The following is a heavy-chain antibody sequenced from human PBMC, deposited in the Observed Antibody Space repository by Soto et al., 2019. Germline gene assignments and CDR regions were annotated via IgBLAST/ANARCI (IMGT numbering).Heavy chain of an antibody. D-gene: IGHD3-3*01. J-gene: IGHJ6*03. CDR1: GFTFDDYA. Sequence: GGSLRLSCAASGFTFDDYAMHWVRQAPGKGLEWVSGISWNTGSIGYADSVKGRFTISRDNAKNSLYLQMNSLRAEDTALYYCAKDKTIFGKENYYMDVWGKGTTVTVSS. CDR2: ISWNTGSI. V-gene: IGHV3-9*01. CDR3: AKDKTIFGKENYYMDV.